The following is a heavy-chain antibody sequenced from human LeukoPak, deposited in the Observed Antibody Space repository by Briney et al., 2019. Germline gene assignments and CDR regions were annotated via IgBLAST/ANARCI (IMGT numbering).Heavy chain of an antibody. J-gene: IGHJ4*02. CDR3: ATRPIAAAGNPGYFDY. Sequence: GASVTVSCKVSGYTLTELSMHWVRQAPGKGLEWMGGFDPEDGETIYAQKFQGRVTMTEDTSTDTAYMELSSLRSEDTAVYYCATRPIAAAGNPGYFDYWGQGTLVTVSS. D-gene: IGHD6-13*01. V-gene: IGHV1-24*01. CDR1: GYTLTELS. CDR2: FDPEDGET.